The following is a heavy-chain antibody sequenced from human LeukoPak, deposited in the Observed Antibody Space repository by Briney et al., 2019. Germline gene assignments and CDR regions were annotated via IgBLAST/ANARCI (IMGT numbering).Heavy chain of an antibody. V-gene: IGHV3-30*01. J-gene: IGHJ4*02. CDR3: ARGNMYYDSSGYYYPTDY. D-gene: IGHD3-22*01. Sequence: PGRSLRLSCAASGFTFSSYAMHRVRQAPGKGLKGVAVISYDGSNKYYADSGKGRFTISRDNSKNTLYLQMNSLRAEDTAVYYCARGNMYYDSSGYYYPTDYWGQGTLVTVSS. CDR1: GFTFSSYA. CDR2: ISYDGSNK.